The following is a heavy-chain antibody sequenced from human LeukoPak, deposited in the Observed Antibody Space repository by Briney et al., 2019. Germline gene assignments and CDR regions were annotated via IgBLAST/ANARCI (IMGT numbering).Heavy chain of an antibody. CDR2: ISGSGGST. V-gene: IGHV3-23*01. CDR1: GFTFSNYA. J-gene: IGHJ5*02. D-gene: IGHD3-10*01. Sequence: GSLRLSCAASGFTFSNYAMSWVRQAPGKGLEWVSAISGSGGSTYYADSVKGRFTISRDNSKNTLYLQMNSLRAEDTAVYYCAKDTSLWFGELNWFDPWGQGTLVTVSS. CDR3: AKDTSLWFGELNWFDP.